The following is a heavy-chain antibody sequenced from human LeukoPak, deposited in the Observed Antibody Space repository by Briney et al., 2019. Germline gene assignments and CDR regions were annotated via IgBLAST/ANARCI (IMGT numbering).Heavy chain of an antibody. D-gene: IGHD3-3*02. J-gene: IGHJ4*02. CDR3: GKTLESIRTFGVIIT. V-gene: IGHV1-2*02. Sequence: GASVKVSCKASGYTFTGYYMHWVRQAPGQGLEWMGWIDPNSGVTKYAQKFQDRVTMTRDTSISTAYMELSRVRHDDTAVYYCGKTLESIRTFGVIITWGQGTLVTVSS. CDR1: GYTFTGYY. CDR2: IDPNSGVT.